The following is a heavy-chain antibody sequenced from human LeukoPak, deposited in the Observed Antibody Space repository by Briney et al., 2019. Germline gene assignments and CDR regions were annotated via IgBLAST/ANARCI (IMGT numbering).Heavy chain of an antibody. J-gene: IGHJ6*02. D-gene: IGHD6-19*01. CDR2: IRYDGSNK. V-gene: IGHV3-30*02. Sequence: GGSLRLSCAASGFTFSSYGMHWVRQAPGKGLEWVAFIRYDGSNKYYADSVKGRFTISRDNSKNTLYLQMNSLRAEDTAVYYCARAGSSGWYEEDYYYGMDVWGQGTTVTVSS. CDR3: ARAGSSGWYEEDYYYGMDV. CDR1: GFTFSSYG.